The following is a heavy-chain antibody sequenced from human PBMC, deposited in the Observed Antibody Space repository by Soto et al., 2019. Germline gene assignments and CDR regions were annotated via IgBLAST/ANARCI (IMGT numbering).Heavy chain of an antibody. Sequence: SETLSLTCTVSCGSISSDYWSWIRQPPGKGLEWIGYIYYSGSTNYNPSLKSRVTISVDTSKNQFSLKLSSVTAADTAVYYCARVEASYSSSWHWCFQHWGQGTLVTVSS. V-gene: IGHV4-59*01. J-gene: IGHJ1*01. D-gene: IGHD6-13*01. CDR1: CGSISSDY. CDR2: IYYSGST. CDR3: ARVEASYSSSWHWCFQH.